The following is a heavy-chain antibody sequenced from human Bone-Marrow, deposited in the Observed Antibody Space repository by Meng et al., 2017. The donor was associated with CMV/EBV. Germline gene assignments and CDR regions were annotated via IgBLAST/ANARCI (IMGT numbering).Heavy chain of an antibody. CDR3: AKDDRHDCRTSCYKQDY. Sequence: GGSLRLSCAASGFTFSSYGMHWVRQAPGKWLEWVAFIRYDGSNKYYADSVKGRFTISRDNSKNTLYLQMNSLRAEDTAVYYCAKDDRHDCRTSCYKQDYWGQGTLVTVSS. CDR2: IRYDGSNK. D-gene: IGHD2-2*02. CDR1: GFTFSSYG. V-gene: IGHV3-30*02. J-gene: IGHJ4*02.